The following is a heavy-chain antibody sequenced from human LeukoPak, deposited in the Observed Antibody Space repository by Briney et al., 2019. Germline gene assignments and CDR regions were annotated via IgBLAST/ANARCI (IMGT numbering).Heavy chain of an antibody. J-gene: IGHJ5*02. Sequence: ASVKASCKASGNTFIGYWIHWVRQAPGQGLEWMGAINPRGDATIGAQKFQGRVTTTRDTSTSTVYIELSSLRSEDTAVYYCARGYHGFWSGYIRSGWFDPWGQGTLVTVSS. V-gene: IGHV1-46*01. D-gene: IGHD3-3*01. CDR1: GNTFIGYW. CDR3: ARGYHGFWSGYIRSGWFDP. CDR2: INPRGDAT.